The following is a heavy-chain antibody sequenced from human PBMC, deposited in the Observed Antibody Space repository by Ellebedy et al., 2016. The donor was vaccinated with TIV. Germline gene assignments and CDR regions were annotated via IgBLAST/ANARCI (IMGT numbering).Heavy chain of an antibody. Sequence: ASVKVSCXASGYTFTGYYIHWVRQAPGQELEWMGWIDPNSGDTDFAQKFQGRVTMARDTSITTAYMELSRLRSDDTAVYYCARGDGSYYNYFYYMDIWGEGTTVTVSS. CDR1: GYTFTGYY. D-gene: IGHD1-26*01. CDR3: ARGDGSYYNYFYYMDI. CDR2: IDPNSGDT. V-gene: IGHV1-2*02. J-gene: IGHJ6*03.